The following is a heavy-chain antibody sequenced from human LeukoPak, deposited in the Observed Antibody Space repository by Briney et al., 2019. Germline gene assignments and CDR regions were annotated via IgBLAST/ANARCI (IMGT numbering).Heavy chain of an antibody. Sequence: ASVKVSCKASGYTFTSYDINWVRQATGQGLEWMGWMNPNSGNTGYAQKFQGRVTMTRNTSISTAYMELSSLRSEDTAVYYCARLAIRPYDYIWGSYRPEYFQHWGQGTLVTVSS. D-gene: IGHD3-16*02. CDR2: MNPNSGNT. CDR3: ARLAIRPYDYIWGSYRPEYFQH. CDR1: GYTFTSYD. V-gene: IGHV1-8*01. J-gene: IGHJ1*01.